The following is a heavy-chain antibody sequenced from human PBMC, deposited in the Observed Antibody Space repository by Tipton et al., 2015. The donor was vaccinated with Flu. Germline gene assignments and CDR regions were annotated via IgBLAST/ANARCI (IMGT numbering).Heavy chain of an antibody. CDR2: IYTSGST. Sequence: TLSLTCTVSGDSISSYYWSWIRQPAGKGLEWLGRIYTSGSTNYNPSLKSRVTMSGDTSKNQFSLKLSSVTAADTAVYYCARGPCSGENCYVKGAFDIWGQGTMVTVSS. CDR1: GDSISSYY. V-gene: IGHV4-4*07. J-gene: IGHJ3*02. CDR3: ARGPCSGENCYVKGAFDI. D-gene: IGHD2-15*01.